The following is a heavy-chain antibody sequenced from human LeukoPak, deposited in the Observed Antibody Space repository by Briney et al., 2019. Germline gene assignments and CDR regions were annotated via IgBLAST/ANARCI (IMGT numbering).Heavy chain of an antibody. CDR3: ARDPLVGATTGRVLLDY. D-gene: IGHD1-26*01. CDR2: ISYDGSDK. V-gene: IGHV3-30-3*01. J-gene: IGHJ4*02. Sequence: PGGSLRLSCAASGFTFSSYAMHWVRQAPGKGLEWVAVISYDGSDKYYADSVKGRFTISRDNSKNTLYLQMNSLRAEDTAVYYCARDPLVGATTGRVLLDYWGQGTLVTVSS. CDR1: GFTFSSYA.